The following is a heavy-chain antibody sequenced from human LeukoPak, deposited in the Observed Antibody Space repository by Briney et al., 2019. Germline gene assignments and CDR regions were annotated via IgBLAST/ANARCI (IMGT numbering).Heavy chain of an antibody. V-gene: IGHV3-30-3*01. J-gene: IGHJ3*02. CDR1: GFTFSSYA. CDR2: ISYDGSNK. D-gene: IGHD6-19*01. Sequence: GRSLRLSCAASGFTFSSYAMHWVRQAPGKGLEWVAVISYDGSNKYYADSVKGRFTISRDNSKNTLYLQMNGLRAEDTAVYYCARAKVRSSGWLDAFDIWGQGTMVTVSS. CDR3: ARAKVRSSGWLDAFDI.